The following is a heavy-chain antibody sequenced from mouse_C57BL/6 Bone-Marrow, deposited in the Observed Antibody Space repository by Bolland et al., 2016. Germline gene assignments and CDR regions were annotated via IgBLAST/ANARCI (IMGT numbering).Heavy chain of an antibody. V-gene: IGHV5-4*01. Sequence: GGSYTYYPDNVKGRFTISRDNAKNNLYLQMSHLKSEDTAMYYCARVYYYGSTLAYWGQGTLV. CDR2: GGSYT. J-gene: IGHJ3*01. CDR3: ARVYYYGSTLAY. D-gene: IGHD1-1*01.